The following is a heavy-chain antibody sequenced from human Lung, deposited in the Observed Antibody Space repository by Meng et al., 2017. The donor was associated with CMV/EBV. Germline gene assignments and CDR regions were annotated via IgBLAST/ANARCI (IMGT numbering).Heavy chain of an antibody. CDR2: IYYIGST. V-gene: IGHV4-61*01. CDR1: GCSAVSGSYY. CDR3: ARELYDFGSGYYFYYYGMDV. D-gene: IGHD3-3*01. J-gene: IGHJ6*02. Sequence: SXTLSPXCNVSGCSAVSGSYYWSWIRQPPGKGLEWIGFIYYIGSTNYNPSHKSRAIISVDTSKNQISLELSSVTAANTTVSYWARELYDFGSGYYFYYYGMDVXGQGXTVTVSS.